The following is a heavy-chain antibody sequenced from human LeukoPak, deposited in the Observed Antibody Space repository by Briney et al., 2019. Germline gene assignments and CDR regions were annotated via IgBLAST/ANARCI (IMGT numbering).Heavy chain of an antibody. CDR3: ARDAYPYTYYDFWSGYYPNLYYDY. D-gene: IGHD3-3*01. CDR1: GYTFTSYG. CDR2: TSAYNGNT. V-gene: IGHV1-18*01. Sequence: ASVKVSCKASGYTFTSYGISWVRQAPGQGLEWMGWTSAYNGNTNYAQKLQGRVTMTTDTSTSTAYMELRSLRSDDRAVYYCARDAYPYTYYDFWSGYYPNLYYDYWGQGTLVTVSS. J-gene: IGHJ4*02.